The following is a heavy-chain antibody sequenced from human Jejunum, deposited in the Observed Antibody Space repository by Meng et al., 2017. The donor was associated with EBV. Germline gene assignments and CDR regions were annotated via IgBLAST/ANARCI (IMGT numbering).Heavy chain of an antibody. CDR1: GDSVSSNSAA. CDR3: ARGAYTSTWF. CDR2: TYYRSKRYY. V-gene: IGHV6-1*01. D-gene: IGHD6-13*01. J-gene: IGHJ1*01. Sequence: QVQLHQSGPGLVQPSQTLSLTCAISGDSVSSNSAAWHWIRQSPSRGLEWLGRTYYRSKRYYDYAVSVKSRMTINPDTSKNQFSLQLNSVTPEDTAVYYCARGAYTSTWFWGQGTLVTVSS.